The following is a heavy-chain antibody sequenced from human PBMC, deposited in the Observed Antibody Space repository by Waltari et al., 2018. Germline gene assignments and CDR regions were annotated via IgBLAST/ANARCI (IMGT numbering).Heavy chain of an antibody. V-gene: IGHV4-39*07. D-gene: IGHD3-16*01. Sequence: QLQLQESGPGLVKPSETLSLTCTVSGGSISSSSYYWGWIRQPPGKGLEWIGSIYYSGSTDDNPSLKSRVTISVDTSKNQFSLKLSSVTAADTAVYYCARDGGASPRYWYFDLWGRGTLVTVSS. CDR3: ARDGGASPRYWYFDL. CDR1: GGSISSSSYY. CDR2: IYYSGST. J-gene: IGHJ2*01.